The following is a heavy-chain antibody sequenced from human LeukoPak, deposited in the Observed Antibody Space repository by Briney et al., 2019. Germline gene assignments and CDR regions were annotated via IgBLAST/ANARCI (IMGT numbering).Heavy chain of an antibody. CDR2: MNPISGNT. CDR1: GCTFTSYF. Sequence: ASVKVSCKASGCTFTSYFINWVGQATGQGLEGMGWMNPISGNTGYAQKFQGRVTMNSKTSISTAHMELSSLISKDTAVYYCARGEICSDYAHAWGQGTLVTVSS. D-gene: IGHD4-17*01. J-gene: IGHJ5*02. V-gene: IGHV1-8*01. CDR3: ARGEICSDYAHA.